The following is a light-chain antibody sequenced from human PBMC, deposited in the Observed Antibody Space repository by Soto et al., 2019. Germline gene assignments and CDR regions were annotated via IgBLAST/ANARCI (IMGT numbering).Light chain of an antibody. CDR2: SNN. CDR3: AAWDDSLNALYV. Sequence: QSVLTQPPSASGTPGQRVTISCSGSSSNIGSYPVNWYQRLPGTAPKLLIYSNNQRPSGVPDRFSGSKSGTSASLAISGLQSEDEADYYCAAWDDSLNALYVFGGGTQLTVL. V-gene: IGLV1-44*01. CDR1: SSNIGSYP. J-gene: IGLJ7*01.